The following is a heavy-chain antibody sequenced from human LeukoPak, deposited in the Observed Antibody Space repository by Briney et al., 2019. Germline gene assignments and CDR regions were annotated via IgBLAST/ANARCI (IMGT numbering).Heavy chain of an antibody. CDR2: IRYDGSNK. V-gene: IGHV3-30*02. J-gene: IGHJ3*02. D-gene: IGHD6-13*01. CDR1: GFIFSSYG. CDR3: AKDFKAAAATPDAFDI. Sequence: GGSLRLSCAASGFIFSSYGMHWVRQAPGKGLEWVAFIRYDGSNKYYADSVKGRFTISRDNSKNTLYLQMNSLRAEDTAVYYCAKDFKAAAATPDAFDIWGQGTMVTVSS.